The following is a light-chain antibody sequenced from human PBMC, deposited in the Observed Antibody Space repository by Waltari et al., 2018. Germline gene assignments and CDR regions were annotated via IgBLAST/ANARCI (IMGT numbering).Light chain of an antibody. V-gene: IGLV2-14*03. J-gene: IGLJ2*01. CDR1: SSDVRRHDS. CDR3: SSQSIDDVLI. Sequence: QSALTQPASVSGSPGQSITIHCTGSSSDVRRHDSVPWYQDHPGQAPKVIIFDVNNRPSGVSDRFSASKSGNTASLTISGLQAEDEATYYCSSQSIDDVLIFGGGTKLTVL. CDR2: DVN.